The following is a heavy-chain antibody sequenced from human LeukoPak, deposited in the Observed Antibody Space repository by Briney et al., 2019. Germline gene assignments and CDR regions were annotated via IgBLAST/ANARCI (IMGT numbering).Heavy chain of an antibody. J-gene: IGHJ4*02. CDR3: ANEIRPNDY. CDR2: ISISGTKT. CDR1: EFDFTSHA. Sequence: GGSLRLSCAASEFDFTSHAMTWVRQAPGKGLEWVSAISISGTKTYYADSVKGRFTISRDNSKNTLYLQMNSLRAEDTAVYYCANEIRPNDYWGQGTLVTVSS. V-gene: IGHV3-23*01.